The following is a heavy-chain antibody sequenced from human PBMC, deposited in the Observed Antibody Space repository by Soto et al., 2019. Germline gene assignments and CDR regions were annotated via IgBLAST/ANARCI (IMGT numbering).Heavy chain of an antibody. V-gene: IGHV1-18*01. CDR1: GYTFTSYG. CDR2: ISAYNGNT. Sequence: GASVKASCTACGYTFTSYGISWVRQAPGQGLEWMGWISAYNGNTNYAQKLQGRVTMTTDTSTSTAYMELRSLRSDDTAVYYCARVPGLFHDVYGMDVWGQGTTVTVSS. D-gene: IGHD3-10*02. J-gene: IGHJ6*02. CDR3: ARVPGLFHDVYGMDV.